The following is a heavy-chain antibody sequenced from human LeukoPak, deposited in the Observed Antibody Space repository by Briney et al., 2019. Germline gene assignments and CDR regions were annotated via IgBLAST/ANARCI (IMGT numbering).Heavy chain of an antibody. Sequence: GGSLRFSGAASGFSLSIYALSWLRQAPGKGLQWGSSITSSGDGTYYADSVKGRFTISRDNSENMLYLQMNSLRVEETAVYSCAKDRPNYYGSNGHYYRRDGDYWGQGTLVTVSS. D-gene: IGHD3-22*01. CDR1: GFSLSIYA. CDR3: AKDRPNYYGSNGHYYRRDGDY. J-gene: IGHJ4*02. V-gene: IGHV3-23*01. CDR2: ITSSGDGT.